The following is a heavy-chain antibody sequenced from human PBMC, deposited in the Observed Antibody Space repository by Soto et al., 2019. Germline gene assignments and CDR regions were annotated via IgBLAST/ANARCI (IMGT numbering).Heavy chain of an antibody. J-gene: IGHJ3*02. V-gene: IGHV4-59*08. D-gene: IGHD4-17*01. Sequence: ETLSLTCTVSGGSISNYYCSWIRQPPGKGLEWIGNIYYSANTNYNPSLKSRVTISVDTSKAQFSLNLSSVTAADTAVYYCARQLAYGDYDAFDIWGQGTTVTVSS. CDR2: IYYSANT. CDR3: ARQLAYGDYDAFDI. CDR1: GGSISNYY.